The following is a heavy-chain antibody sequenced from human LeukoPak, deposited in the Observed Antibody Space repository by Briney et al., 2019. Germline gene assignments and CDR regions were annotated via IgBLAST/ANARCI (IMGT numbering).Heavy chain of an antibody. D-gene: IGHD2/OR15-2a*01. CDR2: ISYDGSNK. CDR3: AREEYEAIFDY. CDR1: GFTFSSYA. J-gene: IGHJ4*02. Sequence: PGGSLRLSCAASGFTFSSYAMHWVRQAPGKGLEWVAVISYDGSNKYYADSVKGRFTISRDNSKNTLYLQMNSLRAEDTAVYYCAREEYEAIFDYWGQGTLATVSS. V-gene: IGHV3-30-3*01.